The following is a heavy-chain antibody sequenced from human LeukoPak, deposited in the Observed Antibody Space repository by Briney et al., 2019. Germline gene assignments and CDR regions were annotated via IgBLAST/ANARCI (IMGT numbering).Heavy chain of an antibody. CDR1: GFTFSSYE. Sequence: AGGSPRLSCAASGFTFSSYEMNWVRQAPGKGLEWVSYISSSGSTIYYADSVKGRFTISRDNAKNSLYLQMNSLRAEDTAVYYCARNTYSDYYDSSGYSPGDFDYWGQGTLVTVSS. V-gene: IGHV3-48*03. J-gene: IGHJ4*02. CDR3: ARNTYSDYYDSSGYSPGDFDY. D-gene: IGHD3-22*01. CDR2: ISSSGSTI.